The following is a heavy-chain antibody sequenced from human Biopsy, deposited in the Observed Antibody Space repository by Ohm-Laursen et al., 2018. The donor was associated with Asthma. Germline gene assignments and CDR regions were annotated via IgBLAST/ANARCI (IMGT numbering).Heavy chain of an antibody. CDR3: ARKAGSCISRTCYSLDF. J-gene: IGHJ4*02. Sequence: SVKVSCKSLGGTFNTYVIGWVRQAPGKGLEWMGVINSVFGTTTYPQKFQDRATITADDSMSTVYMELSSLRSEDTAVYYCARKAGSCISRTCYSLDFWGQGTLVTVSS. D-gene: IGHD2-2*01. CDR1: GGTFNTYV. V-gene: IGHV1-69*13. CDR2: INSVFGTT.